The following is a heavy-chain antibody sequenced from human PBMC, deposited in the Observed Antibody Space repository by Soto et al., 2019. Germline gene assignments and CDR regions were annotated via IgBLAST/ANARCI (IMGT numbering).Heavy chain of an antibody. Sequence: SETLSLTGTVSGGSISSYYWSWIRQPPGKGLECIGYIYYSGSTNYNPSPKSRHTISVDTSKNQFPLKLSSVTAADTAVYYCARGDAYDFWSGYLAFDIWVQGTMVTVSS. D-gene: IGHD3-3*01. CDR3: ARGDAYDFWSGYLAFDI. CDR1: GGSISSYY. V-gene: IGHV4-59*01. J-gene: IGHJ3*02. CDR2: IYYSGST.